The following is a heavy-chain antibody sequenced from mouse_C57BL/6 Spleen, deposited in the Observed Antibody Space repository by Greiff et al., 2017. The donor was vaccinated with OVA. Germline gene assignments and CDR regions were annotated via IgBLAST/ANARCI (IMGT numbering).Heavy chain of an antibody. CDR3: TRYYYGSSLYAMDY. J-gene: IGHJ4*01. V-gene: IGHV1-15*01. CDR2: IDPETGGT. Sequence: QVQLKQSGAELVRPGASVTLSCKASGYTFTDYEMHWVKQTPVHGLEWIGAIDPETGGTAYNQKFKGKAILTADKSSSTAYMELRSLTSEDSAVYYCTRYYYGSSLYAMDYWGQGTSGTVSS. D-gene: IGHD1-1*01. CDR1: GYTFTDYE.